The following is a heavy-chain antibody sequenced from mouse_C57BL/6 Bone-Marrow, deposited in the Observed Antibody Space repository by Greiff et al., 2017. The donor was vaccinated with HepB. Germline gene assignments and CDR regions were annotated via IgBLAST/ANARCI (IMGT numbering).Heavy chain of an antibody. CDR1: GFSFNTYA. Sequence: EVKLQESGGGLVQPKGSLKLSCAASGFSFNTYAMNWVRQAPGKGLEWVARIRSKSNNYATYYADSVKDRFTISRDDSESMLYLQMNNLKTEDTAMYYCVRQRGWLLRGHYAMDYWGQGTSVTVSS. V-gene: IGHV10-1*01. D-gene: IGHD2-3*01. CDR3: VRQRGWLLRGHYAMDY. CDR2: IRSKSNNYAT. J-gene: IGHJ4*01.